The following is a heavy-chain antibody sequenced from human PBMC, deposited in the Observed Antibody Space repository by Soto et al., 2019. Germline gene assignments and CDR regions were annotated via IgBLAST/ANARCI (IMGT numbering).Heavy chain of an antibody. CDR2: INPNSGGT. CDR1: GYTFTVYY. J-gene: IGHJ6*02. V-gene: IGHV1-2*02. Sequence: ASVKVYCKASGYTFTVYYMHWVRQDTGQGLELMGWINPNSGGTNYAQKFQGRVTMTRDTSISTAYMELSRLRSDDTAVYYCARVGTGIAVAGSGYYYGMDVWGQGTTVTVSS. D-gene: IGHD6-19*01. CDR3: ARVGTGIAVAGSGYYYGMDV.